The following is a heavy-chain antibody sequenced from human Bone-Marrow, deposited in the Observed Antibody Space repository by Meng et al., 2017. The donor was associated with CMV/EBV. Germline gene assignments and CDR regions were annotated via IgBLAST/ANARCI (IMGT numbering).Heavy chain of an antibody. D-gene: IGHD2-8*02. CDR2: IIPIFGTA. CDR1: GGTFSSYA. Sequence: SVKVSCKASGGTFSSYAISWVRQAPGQGLEWMGGIIPIFGTANYAQKFQGRVTITTDESTSTAYMELSSLRSEDTAVYYCARGARGGVTPFDYWDQGTLVTVSS. V-gene: IGHV1-69*05. CDR3: ARGARGGVTPFDY. J-gene: IGHJ4*02.